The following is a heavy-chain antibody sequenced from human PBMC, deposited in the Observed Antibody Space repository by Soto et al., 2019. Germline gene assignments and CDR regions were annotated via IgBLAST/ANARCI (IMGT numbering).Heavy chain of an antibody. CDR2: ISSSSSTI. CDR1: GFTFSSYS. Sequence: EVQLVESGGGLVQPGGSLRLSCAASGFTFSSYSMNWVRQAPGKGLEWVSYISSSSSTIYYADSVKGRFTIARDNAKNSLYLQMNSLRAEDTAVYYFGRATYDGSPGDVDYWGQGTLVTVSS. CDR3: GRATYDGSPGDVDY. D-gene: IGHD3-10*01. J-gene: IGHJ4*02. V-gene: IGHV3-48*01.